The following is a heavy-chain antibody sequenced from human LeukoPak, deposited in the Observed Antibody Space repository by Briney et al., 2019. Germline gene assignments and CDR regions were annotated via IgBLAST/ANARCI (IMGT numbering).Heavy chain of an antibody. J-gene: IGHJ3*02. CDR3: ARDSRIAAAGTDAFDI. Sequence: GGSLRLSCAASGFTFSSYAMHWVRQAPGKGLEWVAVISYDGSNKYYADSVKGRFTISRDNAKNSLYLQMTSLRAEDTAVYYCARDSRIAAAGTDAFDIWGQGTMVTVSS. V-gene: IGHV3-30-3*01. CDR2: ISYDGSNK. D-gene: IGHD6-13*01. CDR1: GFTFSSYA.